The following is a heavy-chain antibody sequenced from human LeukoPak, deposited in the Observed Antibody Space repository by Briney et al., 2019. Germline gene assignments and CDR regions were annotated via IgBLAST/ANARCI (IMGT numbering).Heavy chain of an antibody. CDR2: IYYSGST. CDR3: AATTYYYDSSGYYRPDYFDY. CDR1: GGPISSYY. D-gene: IGHD3-22*01. J-gene: IGHJ4*02. Sequence: SETLSLTCTVSGGPISSYYWSWIRQPPGKGLEWIGYIYYSGSTNYNPSLKSRVTISVDTSKNQFSLKLSSVTAADTAVYYCAATTYYYDSSGYYRPDYFDYWGQGTLVTVSS. V-gene: IGHV4-59*01.